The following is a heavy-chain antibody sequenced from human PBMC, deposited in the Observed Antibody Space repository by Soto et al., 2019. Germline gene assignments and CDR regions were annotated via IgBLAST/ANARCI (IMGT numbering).Heavy chain of an antibody. Sequence: SVKVSCKASGGTFSSYAISWVRQAPGQGLQWMGGIIPIFGTANYAQKFQGRVTITADESTSTAYMELSSLRSEDRAVYYCARDRYYYDSSGYVDAFDIWGQGTMVTVSS. CDR3: ARDRYYYDSSGYVDAFDI. CDR2: IIPIFGTA. V-gene: IGHV1-69*13. D-gene: IGHD3-22*01. J-gene: IGHJ3*02. CDR1: GGTFSSYA.